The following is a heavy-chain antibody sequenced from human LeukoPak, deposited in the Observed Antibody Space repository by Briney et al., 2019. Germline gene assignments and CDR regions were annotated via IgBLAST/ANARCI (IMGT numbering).Heavy chain of an antibody. CDR2: IIPIFGTA. CDR3: ARDTEVSLGTPSPRYGMDV. CDR1: GGTSSSYA. Sequence: GASVKVSCKASGGTSSSYAISWVRQAPGQGLEWMGGIIPIFGTANYAQKFQGRVTITADESTSTAYMELSSLRSEDTAVYYCARDTEVSLGTPSPRYGMDVWGQGTTVTVSS. D-gene: IGHD7-27*01. J-gene: IGHJ6*02. V-gene: IGHV1-69*13.